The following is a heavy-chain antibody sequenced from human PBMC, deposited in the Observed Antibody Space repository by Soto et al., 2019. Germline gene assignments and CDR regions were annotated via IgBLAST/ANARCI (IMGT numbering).Heavy chain of an antibody. Sequence: QVQLVQSGAEVKKPGASVKVSCKASGYTFTSYGISWVRQAPGQGLEWMGWISAYNGNTNYAQKLQGRVNMTTDTPPSTAYMELRSLSSDDTAVYYCARLVDTAMVLYWFDPWGQGTLVTVSS. D-gene: IGHD5-18*01. CDR1: GYTFTSYG. V-gene: IGHV1-18*01. J-gene: IGHJ5*02. CDR3: ARLVDTAMVLYWFDP. CDR2: ISAYNGNT.